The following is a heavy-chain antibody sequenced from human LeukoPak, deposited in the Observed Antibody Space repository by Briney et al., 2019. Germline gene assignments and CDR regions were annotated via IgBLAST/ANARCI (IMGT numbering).Heavy chain of an antibody. CDR1: GGTFSSYA. D-gene: IGHD3-3*02. J-gene: IGHJ4*02. V-gene: IGHV1-69*13. Sequence: ASVKVSCKASGGTFSSYAISWVRQAPGQGLEWMGGIIPIFGTANYAQKFQGRVTITADESTSTAYMELSLLRSEDTALYYCAGGGLGRILEFEPIDYWGQGTLVTVSS. CDR3: AGGGLGRILEFEPIDY. CDR2: IIPIFGTA.